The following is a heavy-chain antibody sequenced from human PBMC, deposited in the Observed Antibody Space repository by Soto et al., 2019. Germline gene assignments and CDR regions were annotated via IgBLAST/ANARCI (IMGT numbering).Heavy chain of an antibody. J-gene: IGHJ6*02. Sequence: GGSLRLSCAASGFTFSSYAMSWVRQAPGKGLEWVSAISGSGGSTYYADSVKGRFTISRDNSKNTLYLQMNSLRAEDTAVYYCARDATPPHPSGSYPRGYYYYGMDGWGQGTTVTVSS. V-gene: IGHV3-23*01. CDR2: ISGSGGST. CDR1: GFTFSSYA. CDR3: ARDATPPHPSGSYPRGYYYYGMDG. D-gene: IGHD1-26*01.